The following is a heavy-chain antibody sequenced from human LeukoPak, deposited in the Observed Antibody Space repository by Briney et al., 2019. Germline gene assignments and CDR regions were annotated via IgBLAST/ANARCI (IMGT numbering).Heavy chain of an antibody. CDR1: GFTFSDYY. CDR3: ARGQDYSYYYYMDV. Sequence: GGSLRLSCAASGFTFSDYYMSWIRQAPGKGLEWVSYISSSGSTIYYTDSVKGRFTVSRDNAKNSLYLQLNSLRAEDTAVYYCARGQDYSYYYYMDVWGKGTTVTVSS. CDR2: ISSSGSTI. J-gene: IGHJ6*03. V-gene: IGHV3-11*04.